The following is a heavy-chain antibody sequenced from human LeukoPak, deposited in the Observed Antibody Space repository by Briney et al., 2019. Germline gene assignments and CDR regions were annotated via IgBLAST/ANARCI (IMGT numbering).Heavy chain of an antibody. D-gene: IGHD3-3*01. CDR1: GGSISSSGYY. CDR2: IDYSGST. Sequence: SETLSLTCTVSGGSISSSGYYWGWIRQSPGKGLECVGSIDYSGSTYYNPSLKSRVTISVDTSKNQFSLKLSSVTAADTAVYYCAIGQTYYDFWSGPGGWFDPWGQGTLVTVSS. CDR3: AIGQTYYDFWSGPGGWFDP. J-gene: IGHJ5*02. V-gene: IGHV4-39*07.